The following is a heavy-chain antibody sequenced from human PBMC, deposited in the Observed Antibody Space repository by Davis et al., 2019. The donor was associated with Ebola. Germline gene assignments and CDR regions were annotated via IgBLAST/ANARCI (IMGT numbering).Heavy chain of an antibody. CDR2: ISSSSSYI. Sequence: ETLSLTCAVYGGSFSGYYWNWVRQAPGKGLEWVSSISSSSSYIYYADSVKGRFTISRDNAKNSLYLQMNSLRDEDTAVYYCAKVGHDYGDNNDYFDYWGQGTLVTVSS. D-gene: IGHD4-17*01. CDR1: GGSFSGYY. V-gene: IGHV3-21*01. J-gene: IGHJ4*02. CDR3: AKVGHDYGDNNDYFDY.